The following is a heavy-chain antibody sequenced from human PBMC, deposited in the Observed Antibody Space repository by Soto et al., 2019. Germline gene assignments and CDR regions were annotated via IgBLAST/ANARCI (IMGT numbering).Heavy chain of an antibody. CDR3: ARILAEFRGGIYPRYYNGLDV. V-gene: IGHV1-69*01. CDR2: IIPMFGPA. Sequence: QEQLVQSGAEVRKPGSSVQVSCKAPGGTFRSYSINWVRQAPGQGLEWMGGIIPMFGPATSPQKFQGRLSITADESTSTAYMSLSGLTSEDTAVYYCARILAEFRGGIYPRYYNGLDVWGQGTTVTVSS. J-gene: IGHJ6*02. D-gene: IGHD3-10*01. CDR1: GGTFRSYS.